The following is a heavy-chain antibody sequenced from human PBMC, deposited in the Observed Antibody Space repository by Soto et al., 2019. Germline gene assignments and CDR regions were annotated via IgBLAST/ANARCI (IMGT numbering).Heavy chain of an antibody. Sequence: PETLFLTCSVSGGSITSSSYLWGWVRQTAGQGLGWIGSMNHSGSSNYNPSLMSRVTISVDTSKNQFSLKLSSVTAADTAVYFCARRDSSPRWGASYSYYYGMDVWGQGTTLTVSS. D-gene: IGHD6-13*01. J-gene: IGHJ6*02. CDR3: ARRDSSPRWGASYSYYYGMDV. V-gene: IGHV4-39*07. CDR2: MNHSGSS. CDR1: GGSITSSSYL.